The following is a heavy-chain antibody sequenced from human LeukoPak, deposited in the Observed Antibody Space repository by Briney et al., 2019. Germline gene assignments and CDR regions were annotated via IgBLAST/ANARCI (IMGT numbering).Heavy chain of an antibody. J-gene: IGHJ5*02. Sequence: PSETLSLTCTVSGGSLSNYYWSWVRQPPGKGLEWIGYIYYSGSTNYNPSLKSRVTISVDTSKNQFSLKLSSVTAADTAVYYCAREHYDNWFDPWGQGTLVTVSS. V-gene: IGHV4-59*01. CDR2: IYYSGST. CDR1: GGSLSNYY. D-gene: IGHD3-16*01. CDR3: AREHYDNWFDP.